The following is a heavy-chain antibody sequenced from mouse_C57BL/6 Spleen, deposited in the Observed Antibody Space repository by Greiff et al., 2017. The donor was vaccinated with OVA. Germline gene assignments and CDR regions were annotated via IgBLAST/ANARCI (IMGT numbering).Heavy chain of an antibody. CDR2: IYPSDSET. V-gene: IGHV1-61*01. D-gene: IGHD1-1*01. J-gene: IGHJ3*01. CDR3: ARCYYYGGSSFAY. CDR1: GSTFTSYW. Sequence: QVQLKQPGAELVRPGSSVKLSCKASGSTFTSYWMDWVKQRPGQGLEWIGNIYPSDSETHYNQKFKDKATLTVDKSSSTAYMQLSSLTSEDSAVDDSARCYYYGGSSFAYWGQGTLVTVSA.